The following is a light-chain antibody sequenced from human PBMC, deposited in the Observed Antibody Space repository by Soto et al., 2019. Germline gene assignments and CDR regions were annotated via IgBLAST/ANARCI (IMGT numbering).Light chain of an antibody. CDR2: DAS. CDR3: QQYTNTNNPWM. J-gene: IGKJ1*01. Sequence: DIQMTQSPSTLSATAGDRVTITCRASQTISTWMAWYQQKPGKAPKLLVYDASTLQGGVASRFSGSGSGTEFTLIISGLQPDDSATYYCQQYTNTNNPWMFGQGTKVDIK. V-gene: IGKV1-5*01. CDR1: QTISTW.